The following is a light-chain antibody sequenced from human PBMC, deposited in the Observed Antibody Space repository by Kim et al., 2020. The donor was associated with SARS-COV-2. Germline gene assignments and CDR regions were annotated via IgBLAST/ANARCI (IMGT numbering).Light chain of an antibody. CDR3: QKYNSAPRT. J-gene: IGKJ1*01. CDR2: AAS. CDR1: QGISNY. V-gene: IGKV1-27*01. Sequence: ASVGDRVTITCRAIQGISNYLAWYQQKPGKVPKLLIYAASTLQSGVPSRFSGSGSGTDFTLTISSLQPEDVATYYCQKYNSAPRTFGQGTKVDIK.